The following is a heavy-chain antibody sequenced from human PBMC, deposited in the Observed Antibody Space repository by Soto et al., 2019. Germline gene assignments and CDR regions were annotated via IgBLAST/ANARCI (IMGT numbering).Heavy chain of an antibody. CDR1: GFTFIS. D-gene: IGHD1-1*01. CDR2: IYSGGST. J-gene: IGHJ5*02. V-gene: IGHV3-66*01. CDR3: ARDIRTNWFDP. Sequence: PGGSLRLSCAASGFTFISWVRQAPGRGLEWVSVIYSGGSTYYADSVKGRFTISRDSSKNTVNLQMNSLRVEDSAVYYCARDIRTNWFDPWGQGTLVTVSS.